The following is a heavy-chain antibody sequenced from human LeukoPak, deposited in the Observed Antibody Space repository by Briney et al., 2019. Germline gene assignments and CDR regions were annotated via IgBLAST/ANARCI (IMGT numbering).Heavy chain of an antibody. CDR3: SRNGGGRNYDEFGPYYYFYCMYV. V-gene: IGHV1-69*13. Sequence: GASVRVSFTSTGYTVTLYYAYWVGQAPGQGLEWMGGIIPILGTANYAQKFQGRVTITADESTSTAYMDLSSLRSEDTAVYYCSRNGGGRNYDEFGPYYYFYCMYVWGQGSTVTVSS. D-gene: IGHD1-7*01. J-gene: IGHJ6*01. CDR2: IIPILGTA. CDR1: GYTVTLYY.